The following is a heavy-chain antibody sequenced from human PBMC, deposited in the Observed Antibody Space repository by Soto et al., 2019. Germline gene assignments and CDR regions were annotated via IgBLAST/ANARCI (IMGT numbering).Heavy chain of an antibody. CDR1: GFTFSSSA. V-gene: IGHV1-58*01. J-gene: IGHJ5*02. Sequence: ASVKVSYKTSGFTFSSSAVHWVRQARGHRLQWIGWIDVGSANANYAQMLQERVIISTDMSTSTAYMELSSLRSEDTAVYYCVRGGITIFGVVIENWFDPWGQGTLVTVSS. D-gene: IGHD3-3*01. CDR3: VRGGITIFGVVIENWFDP. CDR2: IDVGSANA.